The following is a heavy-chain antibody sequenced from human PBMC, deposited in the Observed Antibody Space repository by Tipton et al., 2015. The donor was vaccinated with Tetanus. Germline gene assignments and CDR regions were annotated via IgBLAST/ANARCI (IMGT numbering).Heavy chain of an antibody. CDR1: GGSISSGAYY. CDR3: ARTQPIGWYFDL. V-gene: IGHV4-31*03. D-gene: IGHD1-1*01. J-gene: IGHJ2*01. CDR2: IYYSGST. Sequence: TLSLTCTVSGGSISSGAYYWSWIRQHPGKGLEWIGYIYYSGSTFYNPSLKSRVTISVDTSKNQFSLKLSSVTAAGTAVYYCARTQPIGWYFDLWGRGTLLTVSS.